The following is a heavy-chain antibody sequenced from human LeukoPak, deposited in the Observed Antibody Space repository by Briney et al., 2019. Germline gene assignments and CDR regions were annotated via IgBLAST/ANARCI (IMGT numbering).Heavy chain of an antibody. CDR1: GFSFSSYE. Sequence: PGGSLRHSCVGSGFSFSSYEMNWVRQAPGKGLEWISYINRDGYIIYYAASVEGRFAISRDDAKNSLFLQMHSLRAEDTAVYYCARDPPVRVNRGAFDVWGRGTLVTVSS. CDR3: ARDPPVRVNRGAFDV. J-gene: IGHJ3*01. D-gene: IGHD1-14*01. V-gene: IGHV3-48*03. CDR2: INRDGYII.